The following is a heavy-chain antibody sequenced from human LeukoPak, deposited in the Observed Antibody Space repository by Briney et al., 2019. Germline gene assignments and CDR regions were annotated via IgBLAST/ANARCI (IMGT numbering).Heavy chain of an antibody. CDR3: ARGRKSGVARGGGYYFDY. Sequence: ASVKVSCKASGYTFTSYDINWVRQATGQGLEWMGWMNPNSGNTGDAQKFQGRVTMTRNTSTSTAYMELSSLRSEDTAVYYCARGRKSGVARGGGYYFDYWGQGTLVTVSS. D-gene: IGHD5-12*01. J-gene: IGHJ4*02. CDR1: GYTFTSYD. CDR2: MNPNSGNT. V-gene: IGHV1-8*01.